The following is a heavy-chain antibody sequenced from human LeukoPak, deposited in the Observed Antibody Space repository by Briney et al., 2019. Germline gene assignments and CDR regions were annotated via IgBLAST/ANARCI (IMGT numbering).Heavy chain of an antibody. J-gene: IGHJ6*02. CDR1: GFTFSSYA. CDR2: ISSSSSYI. Sequence: GGSLRLSCAASGFTFSSYAMSWVRQAPGKGLEWVSSISSSSSYIYYADSVKGRFTISRDNAKNSLYLQMNSLRAEDTAVYYCAREVLGDMDVWGQGTTVTVSS. CDR3: AREVLGDMDV. V-gene: IGHV3-21*01.